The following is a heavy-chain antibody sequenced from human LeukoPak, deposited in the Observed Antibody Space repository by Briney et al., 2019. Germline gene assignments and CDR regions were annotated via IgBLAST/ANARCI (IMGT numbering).Heavy chain of an antibody. CDR1: GFTFSSHG. CDR2: IIPSGHTT. D-gene: IGHD5-24*01. V-gene: IGHV3-23*01. J-gene: IGHJ4*02. CDR3: AKDDRWLQFCC. Sequence: GGTLRLSCVASGFTFSSHGMNWVRQAPGKGLEWVSGIIPSGHTTYYADSVRGRFTISRDNPRNTVYLQMNGLRAEDTAVYYCAKDDRWLQFCCWGQGTLVTVSA.